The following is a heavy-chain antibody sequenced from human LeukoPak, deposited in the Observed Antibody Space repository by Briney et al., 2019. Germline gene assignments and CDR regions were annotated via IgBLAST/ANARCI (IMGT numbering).Heavy chain of an antibody. D-gene: IGHD3-3*01. CDR2: ISGSGGST. V-gene: IGHV3-23*01. CDR1: GFTFSSYA. CDR3: ATSLWSGYYADYYYYYYMDV. J-gene: IGHJ6*03. Sequence: GGSLRLSCAASGFTFSSYAMSWVRQAPGKGLEWVSAISGSGGSTYYADSVKGRFTISRDNSKNTLYLQMNSLRAEDTAVYYCATSLWSGYYADYYYYYYMDVWGKGTTVTVSS.